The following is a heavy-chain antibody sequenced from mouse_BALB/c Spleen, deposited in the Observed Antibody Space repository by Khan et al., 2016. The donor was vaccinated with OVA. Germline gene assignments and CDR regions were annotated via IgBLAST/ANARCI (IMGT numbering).Heavy chain of an antibody. CDR1: GYTFTDYA. J-gene: IGHJ4*01. D-gene: IGHD1-2*01. CDR3: ARPSTATAMDY. CDR2: ISTYYGDA. Sequence: VQLQESGAELVRPGVSVKISCKGSGYTFTDYAMHWVKQSPAKGLEWIGVISTYYGDASYNEKFKGKATMTVDKSPSTAYMELARLTSEDTAIYYCARPSTATAMDYWGQGTSGTVSS. V-gene: IGHV1S137*01.